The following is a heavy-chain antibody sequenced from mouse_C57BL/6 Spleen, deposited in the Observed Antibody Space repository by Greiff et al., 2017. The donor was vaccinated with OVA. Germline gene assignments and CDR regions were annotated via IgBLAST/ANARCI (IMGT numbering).Heavy chain of an antibody. J-gene: IGHJ4*01. D-gene: IGHD2-4*01. CDR1: GFSLTSYG. V-gene: IGHV2-3*01. Sequence: VQVVESGPGLVAPSQSLSITCTVSGFSLTSYGVSWVRQPPGKGLEWLGVIWGDGSTNYHSALISRLSISKDNSKSQVFLKLNSLQTDDTATYYCARGWYDYDRGAMDYWGQGTSVTVSS. CDR3: ARGWYDYDRGAMDY. CDR2: IWGDGST.